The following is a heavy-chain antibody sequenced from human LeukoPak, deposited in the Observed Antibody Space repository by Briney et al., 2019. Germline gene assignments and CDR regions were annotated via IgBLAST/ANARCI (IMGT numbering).Heavy chain of an antibody. CDR2: IASDGSST. CDR3: ARASYYYDSSGYYYYCGMDV. J-gene: IGHJ6*02. V-gene: IGHV3-74*01. CDR1: GFTFSSYW. D-gene: IGHD3-22*01. Sequence: GGSLRLSCAASGFTFSSYWMNWVRQAPGKGLVWVSRIASDGSSTTYADSVKGRFSIFRDNAKNTLYLQMNSLRVEDTAVYYCARASYYYDSSGYYYYCGMDVWGQGTTVTVSS.